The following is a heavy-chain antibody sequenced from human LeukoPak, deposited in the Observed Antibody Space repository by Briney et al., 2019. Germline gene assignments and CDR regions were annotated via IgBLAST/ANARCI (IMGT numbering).Heavy chain of an antibody. CDR1: GFTFSSYW. CDR3: ARGRPHGNDY. Sequence: GGSLILSCAASGFTFSSYWMNWVRQAPGKGLVWVSRIASDGSSTTYADSVKGRFSISRDNAKNTLYLQMNSLRVEDTAVYYCARGRPHGNDYWGQGTLVTVSS. D-gene: IGHD4-23*01. CDR2: IASDGSST. V-gene: IGHV3-74*01. J-gene: IGHJ4*02.